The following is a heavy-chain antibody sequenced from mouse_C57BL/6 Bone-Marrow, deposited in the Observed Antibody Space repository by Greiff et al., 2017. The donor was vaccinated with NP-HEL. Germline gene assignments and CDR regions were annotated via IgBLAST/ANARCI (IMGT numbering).Heavy chain of an antibody. CDR1: GFTFSNYW. CDR3: TEELYYYDSSFRIDD. V-gene: IGHV6-3*01. CDR2: IRLKSDNYAT. Sequence: EVKLVESGGGLVQPGGSMKLSCVASGFTFSNYWMNWVRQSPEKGLEWVAQIRLKSDNYATHYAESVKGRFTISRDDSKSSVYQQMNNLRAEDTGIYYCTEELYYYDSSFRIDDWGQGTTLTVSS. J-gene: IGHJ2*01. D-gene: IGHD1-1*01.